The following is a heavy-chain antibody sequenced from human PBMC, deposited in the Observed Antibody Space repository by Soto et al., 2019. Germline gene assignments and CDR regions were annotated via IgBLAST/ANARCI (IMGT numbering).Heavy chain of an antibody. V-gene: IGHV4-34*01. D-gene: IGHD2-21*02. CDR2: IYHRGTA. J-gene: IGHJ4*02. CDR3: GRPGGDFVLPSDY. CDR1: GGSLSDYY. Sequence: PSETLSLTCAVYGGSLSDYYWNWLRQPPGKGLEWIGKIYHRGTASYNPSLTGRVDISVDTAMTQFSLNLNSVTAADTAVYFCGRPGGDFVLPSDYWGPGTLVTVS.